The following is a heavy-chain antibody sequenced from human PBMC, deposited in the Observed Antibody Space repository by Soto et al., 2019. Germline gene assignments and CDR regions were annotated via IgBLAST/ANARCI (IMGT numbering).Heavy chain of an antibody. D-gene: IGHD6-19*01. J-gene: IGHJ6*02. V-gene: IGHV4-4*02. CDR3: ARARAVAGKYGMDV. CDR1: GGSISSSNW. CDR2: IYHSGST. Sequence: PSETLSLTCAVSGGSISSSNWWSWVRQPPGKGLEWIGEIYHSGSTNYNPSLKSRVTISVDKSKNQFSLKLSSVTAADTAVYYCARARAVAGKYGMDVWGQGTTVTVSS.